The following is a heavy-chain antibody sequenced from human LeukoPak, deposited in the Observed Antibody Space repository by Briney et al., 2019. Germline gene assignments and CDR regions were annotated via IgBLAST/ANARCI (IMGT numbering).Heavy chain of an antibody. Sequence: GESLRLSCDASGFPFSSYGMPWVRQAPGKGLEWVAVIWYDGSNKYYGDSVKGRFTISRDNSKNTLYLQMNSLRAEDTAVYYCARDSGHAFDIWGQGTMVTVSS. D-gene: IGHD6-25*01. J-gene: IGHJ3*02. CDR1: GFPFSSYG. CDR2: IWYDGSNK. CDR3: ARDSGHAFDI. V-gene: IGHV3-33*08.